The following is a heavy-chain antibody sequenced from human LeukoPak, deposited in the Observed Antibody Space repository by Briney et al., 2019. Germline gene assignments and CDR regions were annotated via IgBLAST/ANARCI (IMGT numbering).Heavy chain of an antibody. CDR2: INPNSGGT. V-gene: IGHV1-2*02. Sequence: ASVKVFCKASGYTFTGYYMHWVRQAPGQGLEWMGWINPNSGGTNYAQKFQGRVTMTRDTSISTAYMELSRLRSDDTAVYYCARGPPRNYYGSGSFNLDYWGQGTLVTVSS. CDR3: ARGPPRNYYGSGSFNLDY. D-gene: IGHD3-10*01. J-gene: IGHJ4*02. CDR1: GYTFTGYY.